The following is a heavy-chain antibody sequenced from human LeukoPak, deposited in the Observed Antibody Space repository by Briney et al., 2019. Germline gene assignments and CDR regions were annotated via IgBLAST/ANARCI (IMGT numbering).Heavy chain of an antibody. J-gene: IGHJ4*02. CDR3: LQFAY. CDR1: GFTIYSNY. Sequence: GGSLRLSCTASGFTIYSNYISWVRRAPGKGLEWVSIIHNDDRTYYADSVKGRFTISRDNSKNTAYLQMNSLRVEDTAVYYCLQFAYWGQGTLVTVSS. D-gene: IGHD3-10*01. V-gene: IGHV3-66*01. CDR2: IHNDDRT.